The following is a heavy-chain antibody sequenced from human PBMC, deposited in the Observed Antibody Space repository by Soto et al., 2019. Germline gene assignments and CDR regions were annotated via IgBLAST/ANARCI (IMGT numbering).Heavy chain of an antibody. V-gene: IGHV1-3*01. CDR1: GYTFTSYA. J-gene: IGHJ4*02. CDR3: ARAWVVVTAPDY. Sequence: ASVKVYCKAAGYTFTSYAMHWVRQAPGQRLEWMGWINAGNGNTKYSQKFQGRVTITRDTSASTAYMELSSLRSEDTAVYYCARAWVVVTAPDYWGQGTLVTVPS. CDR2: INAGNGNT. D-gene: IGHD2-21*02.